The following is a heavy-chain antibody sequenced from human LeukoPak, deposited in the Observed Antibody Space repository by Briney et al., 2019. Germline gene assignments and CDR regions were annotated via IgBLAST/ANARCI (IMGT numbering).Heavy chain of an antibody. CDR3: ARGRGYSSSWSPDY. CDR1: GYTFTSYG. J-gene: IGHJ4*02. D-gene: IGHD6-13*01. CDR2: IIPIFGTA. V-gene: IGHV1-69*13. Sequence: SVKVSCKASGYTFTSYGISWVRQAPGQGLEWMGGIIPIFGTANYAQKFQGRVTITADESTSTAYMELSSLRSEDTAVYCCARGRGYSSSWSPDYWGQGTLVTVSS.